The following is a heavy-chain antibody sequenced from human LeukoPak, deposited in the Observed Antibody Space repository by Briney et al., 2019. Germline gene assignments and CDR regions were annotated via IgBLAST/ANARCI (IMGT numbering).Heavy chain of an antibody. CDR3: AMGAFSSYYVLDY. V-gene: IGHV3-23*01. D-gene: IGHD3-22*01. Sequence: PGGSLRLSCAASGFTFTNYAMSWVRQAPGRGLDWVSTMCPSGANTYYADSVKGRFTISRDNSKSTLYLQMSSLRAEDTAVYYCAMGAFSSYYVLDYWGQGALVTVSS. J-gene: IGHJ4*02. CDR2: MCPSGANT. CDR1: GFTFTNYA.